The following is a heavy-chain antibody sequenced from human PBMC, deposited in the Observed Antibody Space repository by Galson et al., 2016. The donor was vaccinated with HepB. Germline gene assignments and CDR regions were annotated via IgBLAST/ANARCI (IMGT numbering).Heavy chain of an antibody. D-gene: IGHD2-15*01. Sequence: SVKVSCKASGHIFTNHYLHWVRQAPRQGLEWLGMINPSGGTTLYAQKLKGSVTMTRDPSTTTFYMDLRGLTSEDTAIYYGARVGVFVWYGVHKAAFDVWGPGSTVTVSS. CDR1: GHIFTNHY. CDR3: ARVGVFVWYGVHKAAFDV. V-gene: IGHV1-46*04. J-gene: IGHJ3*01. CDR2: INPSGGTT.